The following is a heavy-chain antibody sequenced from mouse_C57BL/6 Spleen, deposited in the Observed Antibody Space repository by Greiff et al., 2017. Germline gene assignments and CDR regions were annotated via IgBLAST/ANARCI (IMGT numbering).Heavy chain of an antibody. D-gene: IGHD2-1*01. J-gene: IGHJ4*01. CDR2: IYPGDGDT. V-gene: IGHV1-82*01. Sequence: VKLQQSGPELVKPGASVKISCKASGYAFSSSWMNWVKQRPGKGLEWIGRIYPGDGDTNYNGKFKGKATLTADKSSSTAYMQLSSLTSEDSAVYFCARSYGNYPYYYAMDYWGQGTSVTVSS. CDR1: GYAFSSSW. CDR3: ARSYGNYPYYYAMDY.